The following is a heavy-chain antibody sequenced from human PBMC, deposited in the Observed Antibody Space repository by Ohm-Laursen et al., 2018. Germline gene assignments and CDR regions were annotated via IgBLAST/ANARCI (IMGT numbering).Heavy chain of an antibody. CDR2: ISGSGGST. D-gene: IGHD3-16*01. CDR1: GFTFDDYA. Sequence: SLRLSCAASGFTFDDYAMHWVRQAPGKGLEWVSAISGSGGSTYYADSVKGRFTISRDNSKNTLYLQMNSLRAEDTAVYYCAKDQYDHYYGMDVWGQGTTVTVSS. J-gene: IGHJ6*02. V-gene: IGHV3-23*01. CDR3: AKDQYDHYYGMDV.